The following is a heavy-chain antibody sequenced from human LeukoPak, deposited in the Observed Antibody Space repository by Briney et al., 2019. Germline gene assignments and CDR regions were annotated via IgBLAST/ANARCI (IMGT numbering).Heavy chain of an antibody. CDR3: VSLLPVARSYGMDV. V-gene: IGHV1-2*02. J-gene: IGHJ6*02. CDR2: INPDGGGT. Sequence: ASVKVSCKTSGYTFTGYYIHWVRQAPGQGLEWMGWINPDGGGTDYAQKFQGRITMTRETSISTAYMEMSRLRSDDTAVYYCVSLLPVARSYGMDVWGQGTTVTVSS. CDR1: GYTFTGYY.